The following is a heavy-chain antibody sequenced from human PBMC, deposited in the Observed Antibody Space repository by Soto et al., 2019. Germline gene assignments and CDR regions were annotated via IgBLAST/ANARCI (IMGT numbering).Heavy chain of an antibody. Sequence: GGSLRLSCAASGFTFDDYAMHWVRQVPGQGLEWVSGINWNSGSIGYGDSVKGRVAISRDNAKNSLHLQMNSLSAEDTAFYYCVKDESINWYSGHFRHWGQGTLVTVSS. CDR2: INWNSGSI. V-gene: IGHV3-9*01. CDR3: VKDESINWYSGHFRH. CDR1: GFTFDDYA. J-gene: IGHJ1*01. D-gene: IGHD6-13*01.